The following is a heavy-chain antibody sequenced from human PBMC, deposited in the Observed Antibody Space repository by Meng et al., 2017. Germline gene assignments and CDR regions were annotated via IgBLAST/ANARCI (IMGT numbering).Heavy chain of an antibody. V-gene: IGHV4-39*07. J-gene: IGHJ4*03. CDR1: GGSISSSSYY. CDR3: ARVSSVVMVADY. Sequence: SETLSLTCTVSGGSISSSSYYWGWIRQPPGKGLEWLGSIYYSGSTYYNPSLKSRVTISVDTSKNQFSLKLSSVTAADTAVYYCARVSSVVMVADYWGQGKPVNGAS. CDR2: IYYSGST. D-gene: IGHD2-15*01.